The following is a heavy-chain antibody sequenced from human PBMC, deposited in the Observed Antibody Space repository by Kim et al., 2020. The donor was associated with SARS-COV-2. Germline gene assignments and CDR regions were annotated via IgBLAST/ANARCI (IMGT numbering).Heavy chain of an antibody. Sequence: ASVKVSCKASGYTFTNNYVHWVRLAPGQGLEWMGMVYPHDGSTSYAQNFQGRVTMTSDTSTTTVYMELSSLRSDDTAMYYCARDLEGFDYWGQGTLVTASS. CDR3: ARDLEGFDY. CDR2: VYPHDGST. J-gene: IGHJ4*02. CDR1: GYTFTNNY. D-gene: IGHD1-1*01. V-gene: IGHV1-46*01.